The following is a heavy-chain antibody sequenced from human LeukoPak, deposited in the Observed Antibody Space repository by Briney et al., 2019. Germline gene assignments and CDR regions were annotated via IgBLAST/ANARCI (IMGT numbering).Heavy chain of an antibody. CDR2: ISYDGSNK. V-gene: IGHV3-33*05. CDR1: GFTFSSYG. D-gene: IGHD2-2*01. J-gene: IGHJ5*02. Sequence: GGSLRLSCAASGFTFSSYGMHWVRQAPGKGLEWVAVISYDGSNKYYADSVKGRFTISRDNSKNTLYLQMNSLRAEDTAVYYCARGHLLGYCSSTSCYEALDPWGQGTLVTVSS. CDR3: ARGHLLGYCSSTSCYEALDP.